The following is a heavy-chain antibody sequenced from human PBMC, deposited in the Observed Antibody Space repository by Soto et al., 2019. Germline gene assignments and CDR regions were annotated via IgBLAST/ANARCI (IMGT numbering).Heavy chain of an antibody. D-gene: IGHD6-19*01. Sequence: ASVKVSCKPSGYTFTNYAMHWVRQAPGQRLEWMGWINSGNGNTKYSQKFQGRVTITGDTSASTAYMELSSLRSEDTAVYYCARDVSVAVARYFDYWGQGTLVTVSS. CDR2: INSGNGNT. CDR3: ARDVSVAVARYFDY. V-gene: IGHV1-3*01. J-gene: IGHJ4*02. CDR1: GYTFTNYA.